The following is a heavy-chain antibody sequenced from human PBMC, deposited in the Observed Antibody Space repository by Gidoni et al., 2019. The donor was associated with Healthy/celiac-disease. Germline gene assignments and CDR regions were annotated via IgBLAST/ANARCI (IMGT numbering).Heavy chain of an antibody. D-gene: IGHD2-15*01. CDR2: INHSGST. CDR3: ARGDRTKGAADY. J-gene: IGHJ4*02. Sequence: QVQLQQWGAGLLKPSETLSLTCAVYGGSFSGYYWSWIRQPPGKGLEWIGEINHSGSTNYNPSLKSRVTISVDTSKNQFSLKLSSVTAADTAVYYCARGDRTKGAADYWGQGTLVTVYS. V-gene: IGHV4-34*01. CDR1: GGSFSGYY.